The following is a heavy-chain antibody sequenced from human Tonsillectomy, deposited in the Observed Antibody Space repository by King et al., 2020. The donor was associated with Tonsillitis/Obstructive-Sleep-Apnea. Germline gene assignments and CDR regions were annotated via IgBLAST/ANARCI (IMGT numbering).Heavy chain of an antibody. J-gene: IGHJ3*02. CDR1: GGSISSYY. D-gene: IGHD2-8*01. V-gene: IGHV4-59*01. CDR3: ARDMVLEAGGDAFDI. Sequence: VQLQESGPGLVKPSETLSLTCSVSGGSISSYYWSWIRQPPGKGLEWIGYIYYSGSTNCNPSLKSRVTISLATSKNQLSLKLSSVTAADTAVYYCARDMVLEAGGDAFDIWGHGTMVTVSS. CDR2: IYYSGST.